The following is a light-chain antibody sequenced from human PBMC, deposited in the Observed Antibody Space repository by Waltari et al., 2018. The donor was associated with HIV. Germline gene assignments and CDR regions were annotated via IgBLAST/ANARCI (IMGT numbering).Light chain of an antibody. Sequence: QSALTHPRPVSASPGQSVTSSCTGTTSDVRDYNSVSWYQQHPGKAPKLMIFDVNKRPSGVPDRFSGSKSGNTASLTISGLQAEDEADYYCCSYADDYTWVFGGGTKLTVL. CDR1: TSDVRDYNS. J-gene: IGLJ3*02. CDR2: DVN. V-gene: IGLV2-11*01. CDR3: CSYADDYTWV.